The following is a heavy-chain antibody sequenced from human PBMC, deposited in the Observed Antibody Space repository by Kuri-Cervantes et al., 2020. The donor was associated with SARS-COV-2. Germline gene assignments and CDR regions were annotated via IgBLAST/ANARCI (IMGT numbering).Heavy chain of an antibody. CDR2: VSSDGINQ. D-gene: IGHD2-21*01. Sequence: GESLKISCAASGFTFNTCAMHWVRQAPGKGLEWVAMVSSDGINQSYADSVKGRFTISRDNSKNTLHLQIISLRTEDTGVFYCAGARVGVFDFWGQGALVTVSS. CDR3: AGARVGVFDF. CDR1: GFTFNTCA. V-gene: IGHV3-30*04. J-gene: IGHJ4*02.